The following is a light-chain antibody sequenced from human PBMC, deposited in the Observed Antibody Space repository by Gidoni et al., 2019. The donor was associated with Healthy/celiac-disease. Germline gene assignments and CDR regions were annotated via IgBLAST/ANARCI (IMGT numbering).Light chain of an antibody. Sequence: IVLTQSPGTLSLSPGERATLSCRASQSVSSSYLAWYQQKPGQAPRLLIYGASTPATGIPDRFSGSGSGTDFTLTISRLEPEDFAVYYCQQYGSSSWTFGQGTKVEIK. V-gene: IGKV3-20*01. J-gene: IGKJ1*01. CDR2: GAS. CDR3: QQYGSSSWT. CDR1: QSVSSSY.